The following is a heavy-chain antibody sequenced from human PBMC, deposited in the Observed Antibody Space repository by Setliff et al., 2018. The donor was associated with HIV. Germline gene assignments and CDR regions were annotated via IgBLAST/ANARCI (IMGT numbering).Heavy chain of an antibody. CDR2: ISTYNGQR. D-gene: IGHD3-10*01. CDR1: GYTFSQYG. Sequence: ASVKVSCKSSGYTFSQYGISWVRQAPGQGLEWMGWISTYNGQRNYARKVQGRVTFTTDTSTSTAYMELRSLRSDDTAVYYCAREGVREPPSNTLYYGMDVWGQGTTVTVS. CDR3: AREGVREPPSNTLYYGMDV. J-gene: IGHJ6*02. V-gene: IGHV1-18*01.